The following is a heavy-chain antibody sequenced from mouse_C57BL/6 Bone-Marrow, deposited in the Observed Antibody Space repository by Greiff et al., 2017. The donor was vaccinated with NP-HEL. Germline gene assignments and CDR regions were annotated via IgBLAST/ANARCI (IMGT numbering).Heavy chain of an antibody. CDR1: GYTFTDYK. D-gene: IGHD2-12*01. CDR2: INPNNGST. V-gene: IGHV1-18*01. Sequence: VQLQQPGPELVKPGASVKIPCKASGYTFTDYKMDWVKQSHGKSLEWIGDINPNNGSTIYNQKFKGKATLTVDESSSTAYMELRSLTSEDAAVYYYARTTGPFVDYWGQGTTLTVSS. J-gene: IGHJ2*01. CDR3: ARTTGPFVDY.